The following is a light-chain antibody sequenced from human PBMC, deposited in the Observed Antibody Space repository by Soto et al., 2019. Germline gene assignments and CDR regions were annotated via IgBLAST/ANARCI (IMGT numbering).Light chain of an antibody. J-gene: IGKJ1*01. Sequence: DIQMTQSPSTLSASAGDRVTITCRASQSISSWLAWYQQKPGKAPRLLIYKASSLESGVPSRFSGSGSGTEFTLTISSLQPDDFATYYCQHYISVPWTFGQGTKVEI. V-gene: IGKV1-5*03. CDR2: KAS. CDR3: QHYISVPWT. CDR1: QSISSW.